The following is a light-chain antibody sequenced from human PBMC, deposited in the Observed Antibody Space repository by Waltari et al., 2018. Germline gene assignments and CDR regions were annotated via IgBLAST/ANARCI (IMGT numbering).Light chain of an antibody. CDR1: QSVTNDY. CDR2: DAS. Sequence: VLTQSSGTLSLSPGARATLSCRASQSVTNDYLAWYQQKPGQAPRLLIYDASSRATGIPDRFSGSGSGTDFTLTISRLEPEDFAVYHCQQYGSLPWTFGQGTKVDMK. J-gene: IGKJ1*01. CDR3: QQYGSLPWT. V-gene: IGKV3-20*01.